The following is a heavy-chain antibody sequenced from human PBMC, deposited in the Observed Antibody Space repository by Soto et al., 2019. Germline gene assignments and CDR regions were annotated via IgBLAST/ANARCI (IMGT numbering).Heavy chain of an antibody. V-gene: IGHV4-59*01. Sequence: PSETLSLTCTVSGGSISSYYWSWIRQPPGKGLEWIGYIYYSGSTNYNPSLKSRVTISVDTSKNQFSLKLSSVTAADTAVYYCASSSGYHYFDYWGQGTLVTVSS. J-gene: IGHJ4*02. CDR2: IYYSGST. CDR1: GGSISSYY. D-gene: IGHD3-22*01. CDR3: ASSSGYHYFDY.